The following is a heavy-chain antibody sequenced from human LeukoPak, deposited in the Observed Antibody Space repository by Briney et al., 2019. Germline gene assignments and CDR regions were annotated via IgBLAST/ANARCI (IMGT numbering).Heavy chain of an antibody. V-gene: IGHV3-33*01. J-gene: IGHJ4*02. D-gene: IGHD6-19*01. CDR3: AREWGRIAVAGGPGY. CDR1: GFIFSNYG. Sequence: GGSLRLSCEASGFIFSNYGMHWVRQAPGKGLEWVALIWYDGKTKFHADSVKGRFTIPRDNSGNTLFLQMSSLRVEDTTIYYCAREWGRIAVAGGPGYWGQGALVTVSS. CDR2: IWYDGKTK.